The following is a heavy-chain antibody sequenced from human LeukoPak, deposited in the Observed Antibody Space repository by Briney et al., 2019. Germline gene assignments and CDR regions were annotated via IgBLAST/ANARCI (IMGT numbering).Heavy chain of an antibody. CDR2: IYYSGST. CDR3: ARRVRDYYDSSGYYYVSEAFDI. V-gene: IGHV4-39*07. CDR1: GGSISSSSYY. Sequence: SETLSLTCTVSGGSISSSSYYWGWIRQPPGKGLEWIGSIYYSGSTYYNPSLKSRVTISVDTSKNQFSLKLSSVTAADTAVYYCARRVRDYYDSSGYYYVSEAFDIWGQGTMVTVSS. D-gene: IGHD3-22*01. J-gene: IGHJ3*02.